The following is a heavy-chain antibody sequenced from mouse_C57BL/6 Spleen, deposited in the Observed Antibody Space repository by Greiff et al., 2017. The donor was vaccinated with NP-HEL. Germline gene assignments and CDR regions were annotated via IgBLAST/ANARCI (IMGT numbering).Heavy chain of an antibody. CDR3: ARESNLFDY. D-gene: IGHD2-5*01. CDR1: GFTFSSYT. CDR2: ISGGGGNT. Sequence: EVQVVESGGGLVKPGGSLKLSCAASGFTFSSYTMSWVRQTPEKRLEWVATISGGGGNTYYTDSVKGRFTISRDNAKNTLYLQMSSLRSEDTALYYCARESNLFDYWGQGTTLTVSS. V-gene: IGHV5-9*01. J-gene: IGHJ2*01.